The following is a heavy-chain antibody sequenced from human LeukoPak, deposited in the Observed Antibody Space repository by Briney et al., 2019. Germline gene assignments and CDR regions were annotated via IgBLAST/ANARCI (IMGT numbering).Heavy chain of an antibody. Sequence: GGSLRLSCAASGFTFSSYAMHWVRQAPGKGLEWVAVISYDGSNKYYADSVKGRFTISRDNSKNTLYLQMNSLRAEDTAVYYCARDSPRTGRYFDWLLFDYWGQGTLVTVSS. J-gene: IGHJ4*02. CDR3: ARDSPRTGRYFDWLLFDY. CDR1: GFTFSSYA. CDR2: ISYDGSNK. D-gene: IGHD3-9*01. V-gene: IGHV3-30-3*01.